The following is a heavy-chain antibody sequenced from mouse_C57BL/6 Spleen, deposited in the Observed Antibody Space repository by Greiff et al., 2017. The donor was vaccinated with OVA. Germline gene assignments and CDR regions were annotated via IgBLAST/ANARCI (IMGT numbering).Heavy chain of an antibody. CDR1: GFTFSSYG. CDR2: ISSGGSYT. Sequence: VQLKESGGDLVKPGGSLKLSCAASGFTFSSYGMSWVRQTPDKRLEWVATISSGGSYTYYPDSVKGRFTISRDNAKNTLYLQMSSLKSEDTAMYYCARQEIYYDYDGYAMDYWGQGTSVTVSS. D-gene: IGHD2-4*01. CDR3: ARQEIYYDYDGYAMDY. J-gene: IGHJ4*01. V-gene: IGHV5-6*01.